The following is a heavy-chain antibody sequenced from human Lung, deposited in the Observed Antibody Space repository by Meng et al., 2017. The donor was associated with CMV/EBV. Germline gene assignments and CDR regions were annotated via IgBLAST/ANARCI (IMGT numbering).Heavy chain of an antibody. CDR1: GFTLKYYG. D-gene: IGHD3-3*01. V-gene: IGHV3-30*02. Sequence: GESXKISCAASGFTLKYYGMHWVRQAPGKGLEWVAFIHFDGSNEHYADSVTGRFTISRDNPKNMLYLEMNSLRVEDTAVYYCAKAVFGVVIDYWGPGTPVHVSS. J-gene: IGHJ4*02. CDR2: IHFDGSNE. CDR3: AKAVFGVVIDY.